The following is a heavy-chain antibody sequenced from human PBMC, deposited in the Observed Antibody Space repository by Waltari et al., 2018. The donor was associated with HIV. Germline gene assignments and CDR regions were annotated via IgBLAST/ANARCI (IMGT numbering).Heavy chain of an antibody. V-gene: IGHV7-4-1*02. CDR1: GYTFTNHG. J-gene: IGHJ4*02. CDR2: INPKTGNP. D-gene: IGHD3-10*01. CDR3: VRSGVRELLD. Sequence: QVQLVQSGSELKKPGASVMVSCKASGYTFTNHGINWVRQAPGQGLEWMGWINPKTGNPTYAQGFTGRLVFSLDTSITTAYLQIKSLQAEDTAIYYCVRSGVRELLDWGQGTLVTVSS.